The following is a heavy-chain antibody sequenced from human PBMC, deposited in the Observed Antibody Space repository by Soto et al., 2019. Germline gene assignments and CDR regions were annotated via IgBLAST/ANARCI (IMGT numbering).Heavy chain of an antibody. CDR1: GYTFTSYA. Sequence: ASVKFSCKASGYTFTSYAIHWVRQAPGQMLECMVWINAGNGNTKYXXKFQGGVXXTRDTSASTAXMELSXLRSEDTAVYYCARGFPLWCDPWGQGTLVTVSS. CDR3: ARGFPLWCDP. CDR2: INAGNGNT. V-gene: IGHV1-3*01. J-gene: IGHJ5*02. D-gene: IGHD2-21*01.